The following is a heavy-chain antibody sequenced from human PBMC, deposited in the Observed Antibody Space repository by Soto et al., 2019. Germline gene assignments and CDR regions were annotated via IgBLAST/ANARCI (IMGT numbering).Heavy chain of an antibody. CDR2: ISGSGFKK. J-gene: IGHJ5*02. CDR1: GFIFENFG. D-gene: IGHD1-26*01. V-gene: IGHV3-23*01. CDR3: AKNQGVELVPLATVDWFDP. Sequence: QSGGSLRLSCAASGFIFENFGMSWVRQAPGKGLEWISSISGSGFKKYYADSVKGRFTISRDNSKSTVYLELNNLGAEDTAVYHCAKNQGVELVPLATVDWFDPWGQGSVVTVSS.